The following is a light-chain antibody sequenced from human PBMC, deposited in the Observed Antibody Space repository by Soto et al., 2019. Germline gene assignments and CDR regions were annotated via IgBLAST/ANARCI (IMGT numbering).Light chain of an antibody. J-gene: IGLJ2*01. CDR1: SSDVGDYNY. V-gene: IGLV2-14*01. CDR2: DVS. Sequence: QSALTQPASVSGSPGQSITISCTGTSSDVGDYNYVSWYQQHPGKAPKLMIYDVSNRPSGVSNRFSGSKSGNTASLTISGLQAEDESDHYCSSYTSSTTVVFGGGTKLTVL. CDR3: SSYTSSTTVV.